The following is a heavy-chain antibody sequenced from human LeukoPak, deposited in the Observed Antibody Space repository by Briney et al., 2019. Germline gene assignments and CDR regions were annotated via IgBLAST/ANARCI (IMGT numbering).Heavy chain of an antibody. CDR1: GGSISTYY. D-gene: IGHD7-27*01. CDR2: IYYSGST. V-gene: IGHV4-59*01. J-gene: IGHJ4*02. Sequence: SETLSLTCTVSGGSISTYYWSWIRQPPGKGLEWIGYIYYSGSTKYSPSLKSRVTISVDTSKNQFSLKLSSVTAADTAVYYCARDATGENYFDYWGQGTLVTVSS. CDR3: ARDATGENYFDY.